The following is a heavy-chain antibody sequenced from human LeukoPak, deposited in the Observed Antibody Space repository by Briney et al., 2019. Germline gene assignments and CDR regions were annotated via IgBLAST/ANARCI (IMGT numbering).Heavy chain of an antibody. Sequence: GGSLRLSCAASGFTFSSYGMHWVRQAPGKGLEWVALIPYDGTNKYYADSVKGRFTISRDNSKNTLYLQMNSLRAEDTAVYYWAKDLTTTVTTAIDCWGQGTLVTVSS. CDR1: GFTFSSYG. CDR2: IPYDGTNK. CDR3: AKDLTTTVTTAIDC. D-gene: IGHD4-17*01. V-gene: IGHV3-30*02. J-gene: IGHJ4*02.